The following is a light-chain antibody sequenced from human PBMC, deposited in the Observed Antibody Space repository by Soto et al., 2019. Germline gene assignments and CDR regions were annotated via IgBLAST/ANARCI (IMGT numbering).Light chain of an antibody. CDR1: QSVSSC. Sequence: EIVLTQSPATLSLSPGERATLSCRASQSVSSCLAWYQQKPGQAPRLLIYDASNRATGIPARFSGSGSGTDFTLTISSLEPEDFAVYYCQQRSNWSRTFGQGTKLEIK. J-gene: IGKJ2*01. CDR2: DAS. CDR3: QQRSNWSRT. V-gene: IGKV3-11*01.